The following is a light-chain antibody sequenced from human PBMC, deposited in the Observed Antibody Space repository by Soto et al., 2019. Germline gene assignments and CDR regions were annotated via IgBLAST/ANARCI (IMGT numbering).Light chain of an antibody. CDR1: PSVNSNY. Sequence: EIVLTQSPGTLSLSPGEKATLSCRASPSVNSNYLAWYQQKPGQAPRLLIYGVSSRATGIPDRFSGSGSGTEFILTIGSLQSEDFGVYFCQQYDQWWTFGQGTKV. CDR2: GVS. CDR3: QQYDQWWT. J-gene: IGKJ1*01. V-gene: IGKV3-20*01.